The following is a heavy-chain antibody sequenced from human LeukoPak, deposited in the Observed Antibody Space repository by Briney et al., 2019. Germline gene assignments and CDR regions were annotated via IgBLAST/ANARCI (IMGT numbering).Heavy chain of an antibody. J-gene: IGHJ4*02. CDR1: GFTFSSYA. D-gene: IGHD3-22*01. V-gene: IGHV3-30*04. CDR2: ISSDGSNK. CDR3: AKDRSRYDSSAYDFDY. Sequence: PGGSLRLSCAASGFTFSSYAMHWVRQAPGKGLEWVAVISSDGSNKYYADSMKGRFTISRDNSKNTLHLQMNSLRAEDTAVYYCAKDRSRYDSSAYDFDYWGQGTLVTVSS.